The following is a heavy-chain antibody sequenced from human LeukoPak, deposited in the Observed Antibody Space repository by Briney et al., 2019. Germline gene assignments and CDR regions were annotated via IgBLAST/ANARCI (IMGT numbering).Heavy chain of an antibody. J-gene: IGHJ6*03. V-gene: IGHV3-20*04. CDR3: ARAPLTTTYYYYYMDV. CDR2: INWNGGST. CDR1: GFTFDDYG. Sequence: GGSLRLSCAASGFTFDDYGMNWVRQAPGKGLEWVSGINWNGGSTGYADSVKGRFTISRDNAKNSLYLQMNSLRAEDTALYYCARAPLTTTYYYYYMDVWGKGTTVTVSS. D-gene: IGHD4-11*01.